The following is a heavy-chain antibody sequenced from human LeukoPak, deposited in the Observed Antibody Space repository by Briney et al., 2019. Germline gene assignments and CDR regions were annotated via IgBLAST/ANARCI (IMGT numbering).Heavy chain of an antibody. V-gene: IGHV4-4*07. CDR1: GASISAYH. CDR3: ARDYSYPDY. Sequence: SETLSLTCSVSGASISAYHWSWIRQPAGKGLEWIGRIYSSGRTNYIPSLKSRLTMSADTSKNQISLKLNSVTAADTAVYYCARDYSYPDYWGQGTLVTVSS. J-gene: IGHJ4*02. CDR2: IYSSGRT. D-gene: IGHD5-18*01.